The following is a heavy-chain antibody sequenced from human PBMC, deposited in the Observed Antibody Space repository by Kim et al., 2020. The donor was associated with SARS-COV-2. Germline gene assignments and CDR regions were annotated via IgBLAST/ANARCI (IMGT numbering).Heavy chain of an antibody. J-gene: IGHJ4*02. Sequence: GGSLRLSCAASGFTFSSYGMHWVRQAPGKGLEWVAVIWYDRSNKYYADSVKGRFTISRDNSKNTLYLQMNSLRAEDTAVYYCARDGGGWYRAIDYWGQGTLGTFSS. D-gene: IGHD6-19*01. CDR1: GFTFSSYG. V-gene: IGHV3-33*01. CDR3: ARDGGGWYRAIDY. CDR2: IWYDRSNK.